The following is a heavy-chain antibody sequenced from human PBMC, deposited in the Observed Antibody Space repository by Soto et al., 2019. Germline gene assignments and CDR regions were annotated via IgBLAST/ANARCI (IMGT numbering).Heavy chain of an antibody. J-gene: IGHJ4*02. CDR2: VSHDGRNT. V-gene: IGHV3-30*18. D-gene: IGHD6-19*01. CDR1: GFTFSDYA. CDR3: AKGGRQWLVTSDFNY. Sequence: VQLVESGGGVVQPGRSLRLSCAASGFTFSDYAMHWVRQAPGKGLEWVAVVSHDGRNTHYADSVKGRFTISRDSSKNRVSREMTSLRAEDRAVYYCAKGGRQWLVTSDFNYWGQGALVTVSS.